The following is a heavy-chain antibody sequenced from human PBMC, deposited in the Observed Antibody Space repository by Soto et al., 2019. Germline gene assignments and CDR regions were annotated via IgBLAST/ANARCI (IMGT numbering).Heavy chain of an antibody. D-gene: IGHD2-15*01. CDR3: ARAYSGRLPRRADYYFAMDV. Sequence: GSLRLSCEASGFTFSGFDMHWVRQTTGKGLEWVSAIGAADDPYYLGSVKGRFTISRENAKNSLYLQMNSLRDEDTAVYYCARAYSGRLPRRADYYFAMDVWGQGTTVTVSS. V-gene: IGHV3-13*05. J-gene: IGHJ6*02. CDR1: GFTFSGFD. CDR2: IGAADDP.